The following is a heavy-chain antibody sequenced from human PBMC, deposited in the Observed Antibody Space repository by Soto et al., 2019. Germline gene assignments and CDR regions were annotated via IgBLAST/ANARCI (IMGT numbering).Heavy chain of an antibody. Sequence: QVQLVQSGAEVKKPGSSVKVSCKASGGTFSSYAISWVRQAPGQGLEWMGGIIPIFGTANYAQKFQGRATITADESTSTAYMELSSLRSEDTAVYYCARAGGINYYGSGNFDYWGQGTLVTVSS. D-gene: IGHD3-10*01. CDR1: GGTFSSYA. J-gene: IGHJ4*02. CDR2: IIPIFGTA. V-gene: IGHV1-69*01. CDR3: ARAGGINYYGSGNFDY.